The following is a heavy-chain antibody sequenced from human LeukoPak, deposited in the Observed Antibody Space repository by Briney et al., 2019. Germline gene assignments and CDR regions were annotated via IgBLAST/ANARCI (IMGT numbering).Heavy chain of an antibody. J-gene: IGHJ4*02. Sequence: GGSLRLSCAASGFTFSSYGMHWVRQAPGKGLEWVAVISYDGSNKYYADSVKGRFTVSRDNSKNTLYLQMNSLRAEDTAVYYWCKVRGYYDFDHRGQGTLVTVSS. D-gene: IGHD3-3*01. CDR2: ISYDGSNK. V-gene: IGHV3-30*03. CDR1: GFTFSSYG. CDR3: CKVRGYYDFDH.